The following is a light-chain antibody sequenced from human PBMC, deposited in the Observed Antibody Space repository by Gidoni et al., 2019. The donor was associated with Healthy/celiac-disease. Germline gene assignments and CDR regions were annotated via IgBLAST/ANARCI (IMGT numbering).Light chain of an antibody. CDR2: DDS. J-gene: IGLJ2*01. CDR3: QVWESSSDLVV. CDR1: NIGRNS. V-gene: IGLV3-21*02. Sequence: SYVLTQPRAVSVAPGQTARITWGGNNIGRNSVHWYQQKPGQDPVLVVCDDSDRPSGIAERFSGSNSGNTATLTMSRVEAWDEDDYYCQVWESSSDLVVFGGGTKLTVL.